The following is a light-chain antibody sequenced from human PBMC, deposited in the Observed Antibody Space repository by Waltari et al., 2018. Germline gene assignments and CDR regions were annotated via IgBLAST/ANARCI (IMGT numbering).Light chain of an antibody. CDR1: SSDVGSYKL. CDR3: CSYAGSSTFVV. Sequence: QSALTQPAPVSGSPGQSITISCTGTSSDVGSYKLVSLYQQHPGKAPKLMIYEGSKRPSGVSNRFSGSKSGNTASLTISGLQAEDEADYYCCSYAGSSTFVVFGGGTKLTVL. V-gene: IGLV2-23*03. J-gene: IGLJ2*01. CDR2: EGS.